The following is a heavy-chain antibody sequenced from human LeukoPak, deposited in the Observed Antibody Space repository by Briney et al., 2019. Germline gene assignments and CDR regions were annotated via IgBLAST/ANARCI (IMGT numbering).Heavy chain of an antibody. J-gene: IGHJ5*02. CDR2: IYYSGST. CDR1: GGSISSSSYY. CDR3: ARIRGIWSGGINWFDP. Sequence: SETLSLTCTVSGGSISSSSYYWGWICQPPGKGLEWIGSIYYSGSTYYNPSLKSRVTISVDTSKNQFSLKLSSVTAADTAVYYCARIRGIWSGGINWFDPWGQGTLVTVSS. V-gene: IGHV4-39*07. D-gene: IGHD3-3*01.